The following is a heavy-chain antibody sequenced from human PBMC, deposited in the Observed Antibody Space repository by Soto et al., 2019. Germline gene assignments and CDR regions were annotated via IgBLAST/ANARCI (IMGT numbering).Heavy chain of an antibody. V-gene: IGHV4-30-4*01. CDR1: GGSISSGNYY. CDR3: ATMGTLVTGLYYFDY. J-gene: IGHJ4*02. D-gene: IGHD2-21*02. Sequence: QVQLQESGPGLVKPSQTLSLTCTVSGGSISSGNYYWSWIRQPPGKGLEWIGFISYSGTTHYSASLRERVSISVDTSKNRLSLDLSSVTAADTAVYYCATMGTLVTGLYYFDYWGQGTLVTGSS. CDR2: ISYSGTT.